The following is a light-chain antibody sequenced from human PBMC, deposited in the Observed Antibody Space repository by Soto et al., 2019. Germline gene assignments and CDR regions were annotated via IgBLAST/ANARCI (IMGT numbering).Light chain of an antibody. CDR2: WAS. Sequence: DIGMTQSPDSLAVSLGERATINCKSSQSLLANCNNKNCLAWYQHKPGQPPKMLILWASTRESGVPDRFSGSGSGTDCTLTISSLQAEDAAVYYCQHFFSPPFPFGQGTKLEIK. CDR3: QHFFSPPFP. J-gene: IGKJ2*01. CDR1: QSLLANCNNKNC. V-gene: IGKV4-1*01.